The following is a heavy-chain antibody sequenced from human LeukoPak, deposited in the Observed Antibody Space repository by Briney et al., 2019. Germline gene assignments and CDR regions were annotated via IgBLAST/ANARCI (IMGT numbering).Heavy chain of an antibody. CDR1: GYTLTELS. CDR3: ATQPRIAAAGPPGFDY. CDR2: FDPEDGET. D-gene: IGHD6-13*01. V-gene: IGHV1-24*01. Sequence: ASVKVSCKVFGYTLTELSMHWVRQAPGKGLEWMGGFDPEDGETIYAQKFQGRVTMTEDTSTDTAYMELSSLRSEDTAVYYCATQPRIAAAGPPGFDYWGQGTLVTVSS. J-gene: IGHJ4*02.